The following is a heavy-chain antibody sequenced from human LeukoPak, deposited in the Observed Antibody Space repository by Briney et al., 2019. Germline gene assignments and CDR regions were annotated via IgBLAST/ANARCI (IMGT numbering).Heavy chain of an antibody. CDR3: AKGGGGRLIYYYYMDV. CDR2: ISGSGGST. CDR1: GFTFSNYG. V-gene: IGHV3-23*01. J-gene: IGHJ6*03. D-gene: IGHD3-16*01. Sequence: PGGSLRLSCAASGFTFSNYGMSWVRQAPGKGLEWVSGISGSGGSTYYADSVKGRFTISRDNSKNTLYLQMNSLRAEDMALYYCAKGGGGRLIYYYYMDVWGKGTTVTVSS.